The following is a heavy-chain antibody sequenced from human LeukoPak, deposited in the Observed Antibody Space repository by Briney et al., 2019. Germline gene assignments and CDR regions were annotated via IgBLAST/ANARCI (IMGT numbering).Heavy chain of an antibody. CDR2: IYPGGSET. CDR3: ARHLISDSSGFYYFYYFDY. CDR1: GYSFSSYW. Sequence: GESLKISCKGLGYSFSSYWSAWVRQRPGKGLEWMGIIYPGGSETRYDPSFEGQVTISADKSISTAYLQWSSLKASDTAMYYCARHLISDSSGFYYFYYFDYWGQGTPVTVSS. D-gene: IGHD3-22*01. V-gene: IGHV5-51*01. J-gene: IGHJ4*02.